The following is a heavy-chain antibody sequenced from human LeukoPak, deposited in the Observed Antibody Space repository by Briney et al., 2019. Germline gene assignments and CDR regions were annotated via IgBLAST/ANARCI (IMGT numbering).Heavy chain of an antibody. CDR2: ISSSSSYI. CDR1: GFTFSSYA. CDR3: ARELELLLRTDSYFDY. D-gene: IGHD1-7*01. Sequence: PGGSLRLSCAASGFTFSSYAMNWVRQAPGKGLEWVSSISSSSSYIYYADSVKGRFTISRDNAKNSLYLQMNSLRAEDTAVYYCARELELLLRTDSYFDYWGQGTLVTVSS. V-gene: IGHV3-21*01. J-gene: IGHJ4*02.